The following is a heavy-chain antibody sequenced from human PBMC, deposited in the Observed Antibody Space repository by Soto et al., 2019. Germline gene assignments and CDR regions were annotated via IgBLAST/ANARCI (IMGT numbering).Heavy chain of an antibody. J-gene: IGHJ3*02. CDR2: ISASGGST. V-gene: IGHV3-23*01. CDR3: AKSPKLVVIDAFDI. D-gene: IGHD3-22*01. Sequence: GGSLRLSCAASGLTFSSYAMSWVRQAPGKGLEWVAAISASGGSTYYAESVKARFTIARDNSKNTLYLQMNSLRAEDTAVYYCAKSPKLVVIDAFDIWGQGTMVTVSS. CDR1: GLTFSSYA.